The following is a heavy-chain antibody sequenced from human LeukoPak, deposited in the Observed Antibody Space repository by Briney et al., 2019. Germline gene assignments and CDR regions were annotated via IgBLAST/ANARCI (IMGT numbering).Heavy chain of an antibody. Sequence: SETLSLTCAVYGGSLSGYYWSWIRQPPGKGLEWIGEINHSGSTNYNPSLKSQVTISVDTSKNQFSLKLSSVTAADTAVYYCARGSRLQSFDYWGQGTLVTVSS. CDR2: INHSGST. CDR3: ARGSRLQSFDY. J-gene: IGHJ4*02. V-gene: IGHV4-34*01. CDR1: GGSLSGYY.